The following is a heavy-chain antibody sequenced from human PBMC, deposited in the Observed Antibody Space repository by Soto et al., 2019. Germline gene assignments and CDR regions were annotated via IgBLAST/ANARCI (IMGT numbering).Heavy chain of an antibody. J-gene: IGHJ6*02. V-gene: IGHV3-23*01. Sequence: LRLSCAASGFTFSSYAMSWVRQAPGKGLEWVSAISGSGGSTYYADSVKGRFTISRDNSKNTLYLQMNSLRAEDTAVYYCAKASLAARLPYYYYGMDVWGQGTTVTVSS. D-gene: IGHD6-6*01. CDR3: AKASLAARLPYYYYGMDV. CDR2: ISGSGGST. CDR1: GFTFSSYA.